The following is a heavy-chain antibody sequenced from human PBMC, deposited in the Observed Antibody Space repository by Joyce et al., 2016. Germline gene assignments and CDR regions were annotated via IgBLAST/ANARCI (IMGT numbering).Heavy chain of an antibody. Sequence: EVELLESGGGLVQPGGFLRLSCAASRFAFSSYAMSWVRQAPGKGLEWVSTISSSGGSTYYADSVKGRFTISRDNSENPLYLQMNSLRAGDTAVYYCAKDQDYGDYSVDYWGQGTLVTVSS. CDR1: RFAFSSYA. J-gene: IGHJ4*02. CDR2: ISSSGGST. CDR3: AKDQDYGDYSVDY. D-gene: IGHD4-17*01. V-gene: IGHV3-23*01.